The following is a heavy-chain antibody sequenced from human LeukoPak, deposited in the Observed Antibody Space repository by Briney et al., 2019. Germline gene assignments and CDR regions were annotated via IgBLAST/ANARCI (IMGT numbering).Heavy chain of an antibody. D-gene: IGHD3-16*01. Sequence: PGGSLRLSCAASGFTFSSYSMNWVRQAPGKGLEWVSYISSSSSTIYYADPVKGRFTISRDNAKNSLYLQMNSLRDEDTAVYYCARGATGGLYYFDYWGQGTLVTVSS. CDR2: ISSSSSTI. J-gene: IGHJ4*02. CDR3: ARGATGGLYYFDY. CDR1: GFTFSSYS. V-gene: IGHV3-48*02.